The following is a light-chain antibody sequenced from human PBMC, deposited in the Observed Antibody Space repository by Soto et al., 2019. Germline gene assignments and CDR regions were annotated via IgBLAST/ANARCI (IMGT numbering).Light chain of an antibody. CDR2: DAS. CDR3: QQYADSPLT. J-gene: IGKJ4*01. V-gene: IGKV3-11*01. Sequence: IVLTQSPATLSLSPGERASLSCRTSQSVDTFVAWYQQKPGQAPRLLIYDASTRATGIPARFSGSGSGTDFTLTISSLEPEDFALYYCQQYADSPLTFGGGTKVDIK. CDR1: QSVDTF.